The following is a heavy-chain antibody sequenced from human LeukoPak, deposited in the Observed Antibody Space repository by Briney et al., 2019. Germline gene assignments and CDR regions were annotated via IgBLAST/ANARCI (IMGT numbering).Heavy chain of an antibody. CDR3: AREERGCLCY. J-gene: IGHJ4*02. D-gene: IGHD1-1*01. Sequence: ASVRVSCKASGYTFTGYYMHWVRQAPGQGLEWMGIINPSGGSTSYAQKFQGRVTMTRDTSTSTVYMELSSLRSEDTAVYYCAREERGCLCYWGQGTLVTVSS. V-gene: IGHV1-46*01. CDR1: GYTFTGYY. CDR2: INPSGGST.